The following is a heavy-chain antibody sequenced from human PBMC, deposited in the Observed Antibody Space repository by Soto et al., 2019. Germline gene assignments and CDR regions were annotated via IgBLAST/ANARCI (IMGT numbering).Heavy chain of an antibody. CDR3: ARDLGSSSFDY. Sequence: EVQLLESGGGLVQPGGSLRLSCPASGFTFSSYAMTWVRQVPGKGLEWVSGISSSGLSTFYSDSAKGRFTISRDNSQNTLYLQMNSLRAEDTAVYFCARDLGSSSFDYWGQGTLVTVSS. D-gene: IGHD6-6*01. J-gene: IGHJ4*02. CDR1: GFTFSSYA. V-gene: IGHV3-23*01. CDR2: ISSSGLST.